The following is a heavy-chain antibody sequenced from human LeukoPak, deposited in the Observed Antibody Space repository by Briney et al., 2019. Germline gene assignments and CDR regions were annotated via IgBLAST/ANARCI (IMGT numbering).Heavy chain of an antibody. Sequence: GGSLRLSCAASGFTFSSYAMSWVRQAPGKRLEWVANVKEDGSEKNYVDSVKGRFTISRDNAKNSLSLQMNSLRVEDTAVYYCVRGGGTFDIWGQGTRVTVSS. CDR2: VKEDGSEK. CDR1: GFTFSSYA. V-gene: IGHV3-7*03. CDR3: VRGGGTFDI. D-gene: IGHD1-14*01. J-gene: IGHJ3*02.